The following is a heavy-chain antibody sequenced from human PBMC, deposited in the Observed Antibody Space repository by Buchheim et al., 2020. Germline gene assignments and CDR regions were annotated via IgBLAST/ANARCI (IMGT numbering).Heavy chain of an antibody. D-gene: IGHD6-19*01. Sequence: HLQGSGPGLVRPSETLSLTCTVSGASINSGGYYWDWVRQPPGKGLEWVGHIYSGGSTYFNPSLRSRVTISFDASNNQLSLMLTSVTAADTGTYYCAMGSYQTGWRGFSYYSLDVWGQGT. J-gene: IGHJ6*02. CDR2: IYSGGST. CDR1: GASINSGGYY. V-gene: IGHV4-39*07. CDR3: AMGSYQTGWRGFSYYSLDV.